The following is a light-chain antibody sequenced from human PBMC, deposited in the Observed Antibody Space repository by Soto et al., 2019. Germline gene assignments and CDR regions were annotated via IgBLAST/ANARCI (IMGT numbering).Light chain of an antibody. CDR3: QHRSDWPRIT. Sequence: EIVLTQSPATLSLSPGERATLSCRASQSVSSYLAWYQQKPGQAPRLLIFGASYRATGIPARFTGSGSGTDFTLTISSLEPEDFAVYFRQHRSDWPRITFGQGTKLEIK. CDR2: GAS. J-gene: IGKJ2*01. CDR1: QSVSSY. V-gene: IGKV3-11*01.